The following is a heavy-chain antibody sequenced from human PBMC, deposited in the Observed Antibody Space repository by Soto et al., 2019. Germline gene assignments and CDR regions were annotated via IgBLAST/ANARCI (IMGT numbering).Heavy chain of an antibody. D-gene: IGHD2-2*03. V-gene: IGHV4-59*01. CDR2: IYYSGST. Sequence: SETLSLTCTVSGGSISSYYWSWIRQPPGKGLEWIGYIYYSGSTNYNPSLKSRVTISVDTSKNRFSLKLISVTTADTAVYFCAREGNLGRWIQPLDSWGQGTLVTVSS. J-gene: IGHJ4*02. CDR1: GGSISSYY. CDR3: AREGNLGRWIQPLDS.